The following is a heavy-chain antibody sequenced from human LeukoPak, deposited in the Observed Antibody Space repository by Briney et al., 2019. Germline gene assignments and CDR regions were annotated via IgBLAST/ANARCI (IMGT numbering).Heavy chain of an antibody. CDR2: IIPIFGTA. CDR3: ARGPRITLVRGGQWYYYMDV. CDR1: GGTFSSYA. J-gene: IGHJ6*03. D-gene: IGHD3-10*01. V-gene: IGHV1-69*13. Sequence: SVKVSCKASGGTFSSYAISWVRQAPGQGLEWMGGIIPIFGTANYAQKFQGRVTITADESTSTAYMELSSLRSDDTAVYYCARGPRITLVRGGQWYYYMDVWGKGTTVTISS.